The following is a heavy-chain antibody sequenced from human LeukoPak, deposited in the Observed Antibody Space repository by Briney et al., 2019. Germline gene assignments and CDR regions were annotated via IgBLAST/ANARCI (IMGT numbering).Heavy chain of an antibody. CDR1: GGSSTRGDYY. V-gene: IGHV4-30-4*01. J-gene: IGHJ4*02. CDR3: ARSLGTCSSSSCWYSFDY. CDR2: ISYSGNT. D-gene: IGHD2-2*01. Sequence: TPSETLSLTCSVSGGSSTRGDYYWGWIRRPPGKGLEWIGYISYSGNTYYNPSLKSRVTISSDTSKNQFSLILSSMTATGTAVYYCARSLGTCSSSSCWYSFDYWGQGTLVTVSS.